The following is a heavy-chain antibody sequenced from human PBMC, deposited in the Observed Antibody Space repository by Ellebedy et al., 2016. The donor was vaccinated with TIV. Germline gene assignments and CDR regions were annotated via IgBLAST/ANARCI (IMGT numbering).Heavy chain of an antibody. CDR3: AKGQGNGVVAIRGWFDP. V-gene: IGHV3-23*01. CDR2: ISGSGGIT. Sequence: GGSLRLSXVASGFIFNNFAMNWVRQAPGKGLVWVSGISGSGGITYYADSVKGRFTISRDNSKKTLYLQMDSLRAEDTAVYYCAKGQGNGVVAIRGWFDPWGQGNLVTVSS. J-gene: IGHJ5*02. D-gene: IGHD2-15*01. CDR1: GFIFNNFA.